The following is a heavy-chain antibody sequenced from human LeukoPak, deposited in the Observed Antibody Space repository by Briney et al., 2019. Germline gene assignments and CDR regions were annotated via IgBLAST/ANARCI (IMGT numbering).Heavy chain of an antibody. CDR2: VRSNGDYI. CDR1: GNEFIRHT. V-gene: IGHV3-21*01. Sequence: PGGSLRLSCAGSGNEFIRHTMNWVRRASGKGLEWISSVRSNGDYIYYADSVKGRFSISRDNAKNSLYLQMNSLRAEDTAVYYCARGGSYSFDYWGQGTLVTVSS. J-gene: IGHJ4*02. D-gene: IGHD1-26*01. CDR3: ARGGSYSFDY.